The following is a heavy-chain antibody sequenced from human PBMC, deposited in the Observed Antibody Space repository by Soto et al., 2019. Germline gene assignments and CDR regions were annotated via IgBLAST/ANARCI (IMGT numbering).Heavy chain of an antibody. CDR1: GGSISSYY. J-gene: IGHJ6*02. V-gene: IGHV4-59*01. Sequence: SETLSLTCTVSGGSISSYYWSWIRQPPGKGLEWIGYIYYSGSTNYNPSLKSRVTISVDTSKNQFSLKLSSVTAADTAVYYCARTYDFWSGYSGGYYYYGMDVWGQGTTVTVSS. D-gene: IGHD3-3*01. CDR3: ARTYDFWSGYSGGYYYYGMDV. CDR2: IYYSGST.